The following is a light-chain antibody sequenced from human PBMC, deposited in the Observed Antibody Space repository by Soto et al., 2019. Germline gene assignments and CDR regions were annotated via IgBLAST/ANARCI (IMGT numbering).Light chain of an antibody. CDR3: SSYTTSTSFIL. Sequence: QSALTQPASVSGSPGQSITISCTGTSSDIGNYDFVSWYQQVPGTAPKAMIYEVSSRPSGVSNRFSGSKSGNTASLTISGLQAEVEAYYYCSSYTTSTSFILFGVGTKLTVL. J-gene: IGLJ2*01. CDR1: SSDIGNYDF. CDR2: EVS. V-gene: IGLV2-14*01.